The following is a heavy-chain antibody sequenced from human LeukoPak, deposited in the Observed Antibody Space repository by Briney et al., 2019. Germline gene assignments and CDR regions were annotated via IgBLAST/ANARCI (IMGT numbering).Heavy chain of an antibody. Sequence: GGSLRLSCAASGFTFSSYGMHWVRQAPGKGLEWVAVILSDGSKEFYTDSVKGRFTISRDNSKNTLYLQMNSLRAEDTAVYYCATPLGGGWNYYYYMDVWGKGTTVTVSS. CDR2: ILSDGSKE. CDR1: GFTFSSYG. D-gene: IGHD3-16*01. V-gene: IGHV3-33*01. J-gene: IGHJ6*03. CDR3: ATPLGGGWNYYYYMDV.